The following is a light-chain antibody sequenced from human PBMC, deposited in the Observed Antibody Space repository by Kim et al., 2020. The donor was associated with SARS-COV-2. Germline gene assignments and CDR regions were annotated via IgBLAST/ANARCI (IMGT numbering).Light chain of an antibody. CDR3: QQRSNWPLYT. J-gene: IGKJ2*01. CDR2: AAS. Sequence: EVVLTQSPATLSLSPGERATLSCRASQSISSDLAWYQHKPGQAPRLLIYAASNRATGIPARFSGSGSGTDFTLTISGLEPEDFAVYYCQQRSNWPLYTFGQGTKLEI. V-gene: IGKV3-11*01. CDR1: QSISSD.